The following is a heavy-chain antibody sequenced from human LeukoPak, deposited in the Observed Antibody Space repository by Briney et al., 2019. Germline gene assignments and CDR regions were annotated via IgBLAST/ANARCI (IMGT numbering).Heavy chain of an antibody. V-gene: IGHV4-59*01. CDR1: GGSISSYY. CDR3: ASLERSSGWTNWFDP. J-gene: IGHJ5*02. CDR2: IYYSGST. Sequence: SETLSLTCTVSGGSISSYYWSWIRQPPGKGLEWIGYIYYSGSTNYNPSLTSRVTISVDTSKNQFSLKLSSVTAADTAVYYCASLERSSGWTNWFDPWGQGTLVTVSS. D-gene: IGHD6-19*01.